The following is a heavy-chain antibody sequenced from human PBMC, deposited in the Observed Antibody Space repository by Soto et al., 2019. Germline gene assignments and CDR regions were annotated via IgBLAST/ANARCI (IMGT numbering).Heavy chain of an antibody. Sequence: GGSLRLSCVASGFTFNNSAMSWVRQAPGKGLQWVSSISGTVGNTYYAESVKGRFTISRDTSKNTVYLQMNSLRAEDTAIYYCAKVAPFPDYWGQGTLVTVSS. V-gene: IGHV3-23*01. CDR3: AKVAPFPDY. CDR2: ISGTVGNT. CDR1: GFTFNNSA. J-gene: IGHJ4*01.